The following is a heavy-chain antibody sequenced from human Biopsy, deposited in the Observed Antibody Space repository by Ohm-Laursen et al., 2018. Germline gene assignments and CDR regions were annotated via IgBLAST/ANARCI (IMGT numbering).Heavy chain of an antibody. CDR3: ARATNSTGWPYYYFYGMDV. V-gene: IGHV4-59*01. CDR1: GGSISSDY. J-gene: IGHJ6*02. Sequence: TLSLTCTVSGGSISSDYWSWIRQTPGKGLEWIGYIYYSGSTNYNPSLKSRVTISVDTSKNQFSLRLNSVTGADTAVYYCARATNSTGWPYYYFYGMDVWGQGTTVTVSS. CDR2: IYYSGST. D-gene: IGHD2/OR15-2a*01.